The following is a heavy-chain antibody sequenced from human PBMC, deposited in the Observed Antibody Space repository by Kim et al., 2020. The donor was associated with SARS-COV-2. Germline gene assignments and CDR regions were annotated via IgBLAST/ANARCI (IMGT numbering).Heavy chain of an antibody. D-gene: IGHD2-15*01. CDR3: ARGPSSGGSGTFDY. J-gene: IGHJ4*02. CDR1: GDSVSSNSAA. Sequence: SQTLSLTCAISGDSVSSNSAAWNWIRQSPSRGLEWLGRTYYRSKWYNEYAVSVKSRIIINPDTSKNQFSLQLNSVTPEDTAVYYCARGPSSGGSGTFDYWGQGILVTVSS. V-gene: IGHV6-1*01. CDR2: TYYRSKWYN.